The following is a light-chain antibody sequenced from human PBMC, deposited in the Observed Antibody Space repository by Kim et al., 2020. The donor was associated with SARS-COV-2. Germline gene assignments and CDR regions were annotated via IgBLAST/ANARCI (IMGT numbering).Light chain of an antibody. CDR3: CSYAGSSTLV. CDR1: SSNVGSYNL. CDR2: EVN. V-gene: IGLV2-23*02. Sequence: QSALTQPASVSGSPGQSITISCTGTSSNVGSYNLVSWYQQHPGKAPKLLIYEVNKRPSGVSNRFSGSKSGNTAFLTISGLQAEDEADYYCCSYAGSSTLVFGGGTQLTVL. J-gene: IGLJ2*01.